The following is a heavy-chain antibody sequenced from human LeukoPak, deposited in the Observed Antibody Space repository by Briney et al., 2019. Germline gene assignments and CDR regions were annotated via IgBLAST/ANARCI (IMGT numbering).Heavy chain of an antibody. V-gene: IGHV4-31*11. CDR1: GGSISSGGYY. J-gene: IGHJ6*02. CDR2: IYHSGTT. Sequence: SQTLSLTCVVPGGSISSGGYYWTWVRQHPGKGLEWIGYIYHSGTTSYNPSLKGRITISVDTSKNQFSLKLSSVTAADSAVYHCARITCGGDCNYYYYHGLDVWGRGTTVTVSS. D-gene: IGHD2-21*02. CDR3: ARITCGGDCNYYYYHGLDV.